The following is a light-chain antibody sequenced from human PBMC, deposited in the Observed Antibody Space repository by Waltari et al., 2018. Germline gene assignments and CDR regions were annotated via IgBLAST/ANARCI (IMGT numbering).Light chain of an antibody. CDR2: GAT. CDR1: HSIGTP. CDR3: QQYYSYPRT. V-gene: IGKV1-39*01. Sequence: DVQMTQSPSSLSASVGDVVPMTCRTSHSIGTPVHWYHQRPGQAHQLIISGATVLHTGVPPRFGGSGSGTDFTLTIASLQPEDFGTFFCQQYYSYPRTFGQGTKVEIK. J-gene: IGKJ1*01.